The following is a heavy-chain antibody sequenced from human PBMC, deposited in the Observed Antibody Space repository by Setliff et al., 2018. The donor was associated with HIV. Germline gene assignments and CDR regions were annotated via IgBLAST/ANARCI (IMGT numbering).Heavy chain of an antibody. D-gene: IGHD3-10*01. CDR3: ARDRGGHYTGSYYYMDV. Sequence: SETLSLTCSVSGGSITSGSYYWGWIRQPAGKGLEWIGHIYTNGSTSYSPSLKSRVTISVDTSKNQFSLRLSSVTSADTAVYYCARDRGGHYTGSYYYMDVWGKGTTVTVSS. J-gene: IGHJ6*03. CDR2: IYTNGST. V-gene: IGHV4-61*09. CDR1: GGSITSGSYY.